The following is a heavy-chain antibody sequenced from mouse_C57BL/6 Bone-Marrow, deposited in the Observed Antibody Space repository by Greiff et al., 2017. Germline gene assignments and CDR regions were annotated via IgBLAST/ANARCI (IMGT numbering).Heavy chain of an antibody. CDR1: GYAFSSSW. CDR2: IYPGDGDT. V-gene: IGHV1-82*01. Sequence: QVQLKESGPELVKPGASVKISCKASGYAFSSSWMNWVKQRPGKGLEWIGRIYPGDGDTTYNGKFKGKATLTADKSSSTAYMQLSSLTSEDSAVYFCALIYYYGSSFYIDYWGQGTTLTVSS. D-gene: IGHD1-1*01. CDR3: ALIYYYGSSFYIDY. J-gene: IGHJ2*01.